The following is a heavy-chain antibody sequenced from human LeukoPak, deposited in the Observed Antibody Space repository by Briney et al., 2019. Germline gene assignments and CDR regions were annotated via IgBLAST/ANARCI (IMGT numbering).Heavy chain of an antibody. J-gene: IGHJ4*02. CDR2: ISYDGSNK. D-gene: IGHD2-21*02. CDR1: GFTFSSYG. Sequence: GRSLRLSCAASGFTFSSYGMHWVRQAPGKGLEWVAVISYDGSNKYYADSVKGRFTISRDNSKNTLYLQMNSLRAEDTAVYYCAKSYCGGDCYPAFDYWGQGTLVTVSS. V-gene: IGHV3-30*18. CDR3: AKSYCGGDCYPAFDY.